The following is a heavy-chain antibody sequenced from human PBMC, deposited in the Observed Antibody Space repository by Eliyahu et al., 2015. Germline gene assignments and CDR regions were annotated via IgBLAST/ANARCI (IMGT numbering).Heavy chain of an antibody. J-gene: IGHJ4*02. CDR2: IYTSGST. CDR1: GGSISSYY. CDR3: ARGPIFGVGGQYYFDY. Sequence: QVQLQESGPGLVKPSETLSLTCTVSGGSISSYYWSWIRQPAGKGLEWIGRIYTSGSTNYNPSLKSRVTMSVDTSKNQFSLKLSSVTAADTAVYYCARGPIFGVGGQYYFDYWGQGTLVTVSS. D-gene: IGHD3-3*01. V-gene: IGHV4-4*07.